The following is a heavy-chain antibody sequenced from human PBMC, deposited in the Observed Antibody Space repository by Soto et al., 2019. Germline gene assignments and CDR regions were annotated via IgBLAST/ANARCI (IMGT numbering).Heavy chain of an antibody. CDR2: INPTTGGT. CDR1: GYTFTGSY. D-gene: IGHD3-10*01. CDR3: ARGGAVQISWFGDGGD. J-gene: IGHJ4*02. Sequence: QVQLVQSGAEVKKPGASVMVSCKASGYTFTGSYIYWVRQAPGQGLEWMGVINPTTGGTSYAQKFQGRVTMTRDTSTSTVYMGLTSLRSEDTAVYYCARGGAVQISWFGDGGDWGQGTLVTVSS. V-gene: IGHV1-46*01.